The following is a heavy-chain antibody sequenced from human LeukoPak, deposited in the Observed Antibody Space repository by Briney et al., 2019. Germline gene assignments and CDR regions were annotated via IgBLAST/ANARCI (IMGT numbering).Heavy chain of an antibody. CDR1: GGSISSSRYY. Sequence: SETLSLTCSVSGGSISSSRYYWGWIRQPPGKGLEWIGCIYYSGSIYYNPSLKIRVTISVDTSKNQFSLKLSSVTAADTAVYYCARHEWELLSRFVYWRQGTLVTVSS. CDR2: IYYSGSI. V-gene: IGHV4-39*01. CDR3: ARHEWELLSRFVY. D-gene: IGHD1-26*01. J-gene: IGHJ4*02.